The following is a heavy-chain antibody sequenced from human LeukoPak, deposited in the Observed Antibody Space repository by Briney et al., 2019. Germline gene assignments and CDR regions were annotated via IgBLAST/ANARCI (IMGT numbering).Heavy chain of an antibody. J-gene: IGHJ6*03. Sequence: GGSLRLSCAASGFTFSSFAMSWVRQAPGKGLEGASAISGSGGSTYYADSVKGRFTISRDNSKNTLYLQMNSLRAEDTAVYYCAKRSSGGSYYYYYYMDVWGKGTTVTVSS. CDR3: AKRSSGGSYYYYYYMDV. CDR2: ISGSGGST. CDR1: GFTFSSFA. V-gene: IGHV3-23*01. D-gene: IGHD2-15*01.